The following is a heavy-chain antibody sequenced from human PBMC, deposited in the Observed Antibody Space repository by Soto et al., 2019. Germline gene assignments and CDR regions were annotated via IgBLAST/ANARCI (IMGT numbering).Heavy chain of an antibody. Sequence: SETLSLTCAVYGGSFSGYYWSWIRQPPGKGLEWIGEINHSGSTNYNPSPKSRVTISVDTSKNQFSLKLSPVTAADTAVYYCARRGSSGWNPRANYYYYGMDVWGQGTTVTVSS. D-gene: IGHD6-19*01. CDR3: ARRGSSGWNPRANYYYYGMDV. CDR1: GGSFSGYY. CDR2: INHSGST. J-gene: IGHJ6*02. V-gene: IGHV4-34*01.